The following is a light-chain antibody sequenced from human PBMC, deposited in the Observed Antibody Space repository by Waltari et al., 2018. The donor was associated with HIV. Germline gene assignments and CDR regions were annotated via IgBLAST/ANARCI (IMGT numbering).Light chain of an antibody. CDR2: STN. Sequence: QTVVTQEPSFSVSPGGTVTLTCGLNSGSVSTSYYPRWYQQTPGQAPRTLIYSTNSRSSGVPDRFSGSILGNKAALTITGAQADDECDYYCALYMGSAILFGGGTKLTVL. J-gene: IGLJ2*01. CDR1: SGSVSTSYY. V-gene: IGLV8-61*01. CDR3: ALYMGSAIL.